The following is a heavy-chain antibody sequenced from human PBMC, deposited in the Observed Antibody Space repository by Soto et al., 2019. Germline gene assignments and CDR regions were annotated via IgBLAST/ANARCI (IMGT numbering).Heavy chain of an antibody. J-gene: IGHJ6*02. Sequence: GGSLRLSCAASGFTFSSYAIHWVRQAPGKGLEWVAVISYDGSNKYYADSVKGRFTISRDNSRNTLYLQMNSLRAEDTAVYYCAKDGGDSSGYYYGYYYGMDVWGQGTTVTVSS. CDR2: ISYDGSNK. D-gene: IGHD3-22*01. CDR3: AKDGGDSSGYYYGYYYGMDV. CDR1: GFTFSSYA. V-gene: IGHV3-30-3*01.